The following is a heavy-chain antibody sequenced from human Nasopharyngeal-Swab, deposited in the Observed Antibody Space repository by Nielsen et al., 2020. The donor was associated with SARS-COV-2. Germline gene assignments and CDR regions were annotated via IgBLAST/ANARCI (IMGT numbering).Heavy chain of an antibody. CDR3: ARGRLTSRTLGWFDP. V-gene: IGHV4-34*01. J-gene: IGHJ5*02. CDR1: GGSFSGYY. D-gene: IGHD2-2*01. CDR2: INHSRST. Sequence: SETLSLTCAVYGGSFSGYYWSWIRQPPGKGLEWIGEINHSRSTNYNPSLKSRVTISVDTSKNQFSLKLSSVTAADTAVNYCARGRLTSRTLGWFDPWGQGTLVTVSS.